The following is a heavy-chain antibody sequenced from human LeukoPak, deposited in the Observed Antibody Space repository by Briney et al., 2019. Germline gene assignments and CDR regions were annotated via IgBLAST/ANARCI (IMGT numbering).Heavy chain of an antibody. Sequence: SETLSLTCTVSGVSVSSGYYWSWIRQHPGKGLEYLGYIYYSGSTYYNPSLRSRVTISEDTSKNQFSLELTSVTAADTAVYFCASSRDSSLDYWGQGTLVTVSS. J-gene: IGHJ4*02. D-gene: IGHD2-21*02. CDR2: IYYSGST. CDR3: ASSRDSSLDY. V-gene: IGHV4-31*03. CDR1: GVSVSSGYY.